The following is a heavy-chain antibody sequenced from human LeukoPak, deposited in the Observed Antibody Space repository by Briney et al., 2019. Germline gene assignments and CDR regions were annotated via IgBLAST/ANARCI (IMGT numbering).Heavy chain of an antibody. D-gene: IGHD3-10*01. CDR2: ISYSGGST. V-gene: IGHV3-23*01. CDR1: GFTFSSYG. Sequence: GGSLRLSCAASGFTFSSYGMSWVRQAPGEGLEWVSAISYSGGSTYYADSVKGRFTISRDNSKNTLYLQMNSLRAEDTAVYYCAKDPEGGSDYWGQGTLVTVSS. CDR3: AKDPEGGSDY. J-gene: IGHJ4*02.